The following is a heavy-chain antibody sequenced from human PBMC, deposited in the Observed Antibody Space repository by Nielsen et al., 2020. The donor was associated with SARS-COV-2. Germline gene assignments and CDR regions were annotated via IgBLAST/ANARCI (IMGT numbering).Heavy chain of an antibody. Sequence: SETLSLTCSVSGDSIRNSRYYWTWVRQPPGRGPEWIGNIHYTGSANYSPSLKSRLSMSLEASRNQFPLSVKSMTAADSAEYYCVRDTLAHGLDVWGQGPRSPSP. CDR3: VRDTLAHGLDV. V-gene: IGHV4-31*03. J-gene: IGHJ6*02. CDR2: IHYTGSA. CDR1: GDSIRNSRYY.